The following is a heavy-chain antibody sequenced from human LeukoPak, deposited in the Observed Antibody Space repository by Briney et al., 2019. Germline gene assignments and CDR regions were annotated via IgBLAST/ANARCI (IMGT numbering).Heavy chain of an antibody. D-gene: IGHD3-16*01. J-gene: IGHJ4*02. V-gene: IGHV3-48*01. CDR2: ISSSSSTI. Sequence: GGSLRLSCAASGFTFSRYSMNWVRQAPGKGLEWVSYISSSSSTIYYADSVKGRFTVSRDNAKNSLYLQMNSLRAEDTAVYYCATRARGGVSDYWGQGTLVTVSS. CDR1: GFTFSRYS. CDR3: ATRARGGVSDY.